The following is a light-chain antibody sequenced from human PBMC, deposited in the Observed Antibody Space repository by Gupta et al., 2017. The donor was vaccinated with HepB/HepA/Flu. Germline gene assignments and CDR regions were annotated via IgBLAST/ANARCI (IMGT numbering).Light chain of an antibody. V-gene: IGKV3-20*01. CDR1: QSVTSRN. CDR2: DAS. CDR3: QQNHNYPPRT. Sequence: EIVLTQSPGTLSLSPGERATLSCRASQSVTSRNLAWYQQTPLQAPRLLIYDASTSDTGISHRFGGSGFGKKLSLTNSRREQEEFAGYCSQQNHNYPPRTFGQGTPVEIK. J-gene: IGKJ5*01.